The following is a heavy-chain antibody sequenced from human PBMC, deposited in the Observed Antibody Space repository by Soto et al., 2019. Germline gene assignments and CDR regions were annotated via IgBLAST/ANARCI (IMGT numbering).Heavy chain of an antibody. CDR2: IKSKTDGATT. V-gene: IGHV3-15*07. D-gene: IGHD3-22*01. Sequence: GGSLRLSCAASGFTFSNPWMNWVRQAAGKGLEWVGRIKSKTDGATTDYAAPVKGRFTISRDDSKNTLYLQMNSLKTEDTAVYYCTTDPVTMIVVVPSSGWGQGT. CDR1: GFTFSNPW. J-gene: IGHJ4*02. CDR3: TTDPVTMIVVVPSSG.